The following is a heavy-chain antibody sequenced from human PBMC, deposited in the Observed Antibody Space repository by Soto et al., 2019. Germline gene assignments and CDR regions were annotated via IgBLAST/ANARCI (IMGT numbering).Heavy chain of an antibody. Sequence: QVQQVQSGAEVKKPGASVKVSCKASGYTFTSYYMHWVRQAPGQGLEWMGIINPSGGSTSYAQKFQGRVTMTXATXTXRVYMELSSLRSEDTAVYYCARGPLGGSSSWYEFDYWGQGTLVTVSS. CDR2: INPSGGST. V-gene: IGHV1-46*01. D-gene: IGHD6-13*01. CDR1: GYTFTSYY. J-gene: IGHJ4*02. CDR3: ARGPLGGSSSWYEFDY.